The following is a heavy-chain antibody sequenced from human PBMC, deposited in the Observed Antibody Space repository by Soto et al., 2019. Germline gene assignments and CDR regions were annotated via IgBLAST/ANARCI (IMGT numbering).Heavy chain of an antibody. V-gene: IGHV4-4*02. J-gene: IGHJ4*02. CDR1: GGSLSTDNW. CDR2: NYHTGKT. CDR3: ARDQDSGWGLDS. D-gene: IGHD6-19*01. Sequence: QVQVQEWGPGLVKPSGTLSLTCAVYGGSLSTDNWWRWARKPAGKGLEWVGENYHTGKTNDNPFLKSRVTISADTTKNQLSLQLTSETAADTSVYYCARDQDSGWGLDSWGQGILVTVSS.